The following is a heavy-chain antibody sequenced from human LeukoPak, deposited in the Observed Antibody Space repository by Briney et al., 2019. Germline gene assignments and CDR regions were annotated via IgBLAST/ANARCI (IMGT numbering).Heavy chain of an antibody. CDR1: GSTFSSSW. J-gene: IGHJ4*02. CDR3: VKVRGRARVGYFDY. D-gene: IGHD1-26*01. CDR2: INKDGSVT. Sequence: PGGSLRLSCAASGSTFSSSWIHWVRQAPGKGLVWVSRINKDGSVTDYAESVKGRFSISRDNAKNTLYLQMNSLRVEDTAIYYCVKVRGRARVGYFDYWGQGTLVTVSS. V-gene: IGHV3-74*01.